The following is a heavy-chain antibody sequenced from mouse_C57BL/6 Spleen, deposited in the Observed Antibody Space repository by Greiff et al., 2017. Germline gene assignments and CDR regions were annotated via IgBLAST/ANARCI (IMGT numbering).Heavy chain of an antibody. Sequence: QVQLKESGPELVKPGASVMISCKASGYTFTDYYINWVKQRPGQGLEWIGRMYPGSGNTKYNEKFKGKATLTVDTSSSTAYMQLSSLTSEDSAVYFCAREGNYYGNYKWFFDYWGQGTTLTVSS. V-gene: IGHV1-84*01. J-gene: IGHJ2*01. CDR3: AREGNYYGNYKWFFDY. CDR2: MYPGSGNT. CDR1: GYTFTDYY. D-gene: IGHD2-1*01.